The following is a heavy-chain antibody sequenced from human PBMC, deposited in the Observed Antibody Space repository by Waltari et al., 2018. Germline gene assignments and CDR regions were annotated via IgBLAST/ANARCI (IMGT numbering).Heavy chain of an antibody. V-gene: IGHV3-9*01. J-gene: IGHJ5*02. CDR1: GFTFDAYA. CDR2: ISWNSGSI. CDR3: AKDKGGVDSSSWYNWFDP. D-gene: IGHD6-13*01. Sequence: EVQLVESGGGLVQPGRSLRLSCAASGFTFDAYAMHWVRQAPGKGLEWVSGISWNSGSIGYADSVKGRFTISRDNAKNSLYLQMNSLRAEDTALYYCAKDKGGVDSSSWYNWFDPWGQGTLVTVSS.